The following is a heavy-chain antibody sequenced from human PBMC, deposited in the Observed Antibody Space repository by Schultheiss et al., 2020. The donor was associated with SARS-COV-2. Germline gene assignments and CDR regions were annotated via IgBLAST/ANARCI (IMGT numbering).Heavy chain of an antibody. D-gene: IGHD2-21*02. CDR3: ARDGPEAYCGGDCYSGYYYGMDY. CDR2: IYSGGST. CDR1: GFTVSSNY. J-gene: IGHJ4*02. V-gene: IGHV3-66*01. Sequence: GGSLRLSCAASGFTVSSNYMSWGRQAPGKGLEWVSVIYSGGSTYYADSVKGRFTISRDNSKNTLYLQMNSLRAEDTAVYYCARDGPEAYCGGDCYSGYYYGMDYWGQGTLVTVSS.